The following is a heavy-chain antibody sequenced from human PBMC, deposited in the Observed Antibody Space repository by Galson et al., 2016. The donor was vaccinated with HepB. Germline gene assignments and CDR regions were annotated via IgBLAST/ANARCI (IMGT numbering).Heavy chain of an antibody. CDR1: GGSFSDYY. CDR3: ARQVIEPSGFVIYQYGYGMDV. V-gene: IGHV4-34*01. D-gene: IGHD1-26*01. CDR2: INHSGST. J-gene: IGHJ6*02. Sequence: SETLSLTCAVYGGSFSDYYWSWIRQSPGKGLEWIGEINHSGSTKYNSSLKSRVTILVDTSKNQFSLKLSSVIATDTAIYYCARQVIEPSGFVIYQYGYGMDVWGQGTTVTVSS.